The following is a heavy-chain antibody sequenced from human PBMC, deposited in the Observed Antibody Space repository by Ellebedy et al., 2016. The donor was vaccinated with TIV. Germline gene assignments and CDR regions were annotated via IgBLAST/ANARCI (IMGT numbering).Heavy chain of an antibody. CDR3: AKDSDPGYYDSSAYDDY. CDR1: GFIFDDYA. J-gene: IGHJ4*02. CDR2: ISWNSGKI. D-gene: IGHD3-22*01. V-gene: IGHV3-9*01. Sequence: SLKISXAASGFIFDDYAMHWVRQGPGKGLEWVSGISWNSGKIGYSVSVKGRFTISRDNSKNTLYLQMNSLRAEDTAVYYCAKDSDPGYYDSSAYDDYWGQGTLVTVSS.